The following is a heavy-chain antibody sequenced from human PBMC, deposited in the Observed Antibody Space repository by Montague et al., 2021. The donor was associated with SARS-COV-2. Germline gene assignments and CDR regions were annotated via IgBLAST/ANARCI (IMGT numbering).Heavy chain of an antibody. CDR2: IYYSGST. CDR3: ASAFTDWLRYYGMDV. D-gene: IGHD3-9*01. CDR1: GGSISSGGYY. V-gene: IGHV4-39*01. Sequence: SETLSLTCTVSGGSISSGGYYWSWIRQPPGKGLEWIGSIYYSGSTYYNPSPKSRVTISVDTSKNQFSLKLSSVTAADTAVYYCASAFTDWLRYYGMDVWGQGTTVTISS. J-gene: IGHJ6*02.